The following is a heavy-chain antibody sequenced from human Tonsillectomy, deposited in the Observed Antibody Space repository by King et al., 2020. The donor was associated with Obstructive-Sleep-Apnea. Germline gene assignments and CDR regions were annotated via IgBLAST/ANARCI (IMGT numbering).Heavy chain of an antibody. V-gene: IGHV3-7*01. Sequence: VQLVESGGGLVQPGGSLRLSCAASGFTFSRYWMTWVRQAPGKGLEWVAKIKEDGSEKYYLDSVKGRFTISRDNAKNSLYLQMNSLRAEDTALYYCARDATRGGDIDYWGQGILVTVSS. D-gene: IGHD3-16*01. CDR3: ARDATRGGDIDY. CDR1: GFTFSRYW. J-gene: IGHJ4*02. CDR2: IKEDGSEK.